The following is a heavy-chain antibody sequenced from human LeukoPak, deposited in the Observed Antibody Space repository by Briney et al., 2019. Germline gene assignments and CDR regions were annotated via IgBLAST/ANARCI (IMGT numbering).Heavy chain of an antibody. V-gene: IGHV3-53*01. Sequence: PGGSLRLSCAAPGFTVSSNYMSWVRQAPGKGLEWVSVIYSGGSTYYADSVKGRFTISRDNSKNTLYLQMNSLRAEDAAVYYCARDHLMVRGVILDWGQGTLVTVSS. D-gene: IGHD3-10*01. CDR3: ARDHLMVRGVILD. CDR2: IYSGGST. CDR1: GFTVSSNY. J-gene: IGHJ4*02.